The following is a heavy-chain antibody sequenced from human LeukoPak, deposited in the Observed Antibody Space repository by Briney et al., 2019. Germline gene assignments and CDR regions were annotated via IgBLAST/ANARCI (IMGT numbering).Heavy chain of an antibody. V-gene: IGHV1-69*13. D-gene: IGHD3-3*01. CDR1: GGTFSSYA. CDR3: AKEGDFWSGSDWNGMDV. J-gene: IGHJ6*02. Sequence: GASVKVSCKASGGTFSSYAISWVRQAPGQGLEWMGGIIPIFGTANYAQKFQGRVTITADESTSTAYMELSSLRAEDTAVYYCAKEGDFWSGSDWNGMDVWGQGTTVTVSS. CDR2: IIPIFGTA.